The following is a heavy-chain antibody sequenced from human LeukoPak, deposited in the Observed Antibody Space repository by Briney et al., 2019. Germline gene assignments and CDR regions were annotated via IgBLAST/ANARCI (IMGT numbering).Heavy chain of an antibody. Sequence: GGSLRLSCAASGFTFDDYAMHWVRQVPGKGLEWVSGISWNSGSIGYADSVKGRFTISRDNAKKSLYLQMNSLRAEDAALYYCAKDSRTYSSSWYWFDPWGQGTLVTVSS. V-gene: IGHV3-9*01. J-gene: IGHJ5*02. CDR1: GFTFDDYA. D-gene: IGHD6-13*01. CDR3: AKDSRTYSSSWYWFDP. CDR2: ISWNSGSI.